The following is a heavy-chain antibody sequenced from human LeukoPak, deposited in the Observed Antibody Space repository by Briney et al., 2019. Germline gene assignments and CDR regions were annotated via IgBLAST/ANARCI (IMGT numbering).Heavy chain of an antibody. J-gene: IGHJ3*02. V-gene: IGHV4-39*01. Sequence: SETLSLTRTVSGGSISSSSYYWGWIRQPPGKGLEWIGSIYYSGSTYYNPSLKSRVTISVDTSKNQFSLKLSSVTAADTAVYYCASQGYGDPNAFDIWGQGTMVTVSS. CDR2: IYYSGST. CDR1: GGSISSSSYY. CDR3: ASQGYGDPNAFDI. D-gene: IGHD4-17*01.